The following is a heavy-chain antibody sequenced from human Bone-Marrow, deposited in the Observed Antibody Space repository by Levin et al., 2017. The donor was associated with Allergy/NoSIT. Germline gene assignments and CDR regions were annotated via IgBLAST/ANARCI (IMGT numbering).Heavy chain of an antibody. CDR3: ARDPNWNDAY. D-gene: IGHD1-1*01. J-gene: IGHJ4*02. Sequence: PGGSLRLSCVDSDFTFRTYSMGWARQAPGKGLEWVSDISTSGEDTHYADSVKGRFTISRDNSKNTLYLQMNSLRVEDTAVYYCARDPNWNDAYWGQGTLVTVSS. CDR2: ISTSGEDT. V-gene: IGHV3-23*01. CDR1: DFTFRTYS.